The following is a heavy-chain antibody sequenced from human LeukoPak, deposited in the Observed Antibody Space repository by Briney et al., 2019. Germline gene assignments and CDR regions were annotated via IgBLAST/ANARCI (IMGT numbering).Heavy chain of an antibody. CDR3: ARGPLGYYMDV. V-gene: IGHV4-34*01. Sequence: SETLSLTCAVYGGSFSGYYWSWIRQPPGKGLEWIGEINHSGSTNYNPSLKSRVTISVDTSKNQFSLKLSSVTAADTAVYYCARGPLGYYMDVWGKGTTVTISS. J-gene: IGHJ6*03. CDR2: INHSGST. D-gene: IGHD7-27*01. CDR1: GGSFSGYY.